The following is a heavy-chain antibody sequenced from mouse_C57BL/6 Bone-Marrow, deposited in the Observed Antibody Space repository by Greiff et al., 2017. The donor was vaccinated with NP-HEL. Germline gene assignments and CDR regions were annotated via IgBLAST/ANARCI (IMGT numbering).Heavy chain of an antibody. D-gene: IGHD1-1*01. Sequence: EVKLVESGGGLVQPGGSMKLSCAASGFTFSDAWMDWVRQSPEKGLEWVAEIRNKANNHATYYAGSVKGRFTISRDDSKSSVYLQMNSLRAEDTGIYYCTGGLRSYYFDDGGQGTTLTVSS. CDR2: IRNKANNHAT. CDR1: GFTFSDAW. V-gene: IGHV6-6*01. J-gene: IGHJ2*01. CDR3: TGGLRSYYFDD.